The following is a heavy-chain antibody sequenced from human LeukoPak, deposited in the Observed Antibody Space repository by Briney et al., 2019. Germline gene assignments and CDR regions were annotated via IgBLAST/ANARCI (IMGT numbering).Heavy chain of an antibody. V-gene: IGHV3-64*01. CDR2: ISGNGVTT. Sequence: PGGSLRLSCAASGFSFRGDYIHWVRQAPGKGLEYVSAISGNGVTTHYTNSVKGRFTISRDNSKNTVYLQMGSLSTEDTAVYYCARDQGGGPLYYFDYWGQGTLVTVSS. J-gene: IGHJ4*02. CDR1: GFSFRGDY. D-gene: IGHD3-16*01. CDR3: ARDQGGGPLYYFDY.